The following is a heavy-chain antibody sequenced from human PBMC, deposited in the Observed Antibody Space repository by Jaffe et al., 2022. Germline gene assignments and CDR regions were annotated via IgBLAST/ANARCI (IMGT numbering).Heavy chain of an antibody. V-gene: IGHV4-39*01. CDR3: ARRLTGSPRWFDP. CDR1: GGSVNSSNCY. J-gene: IGHJ5*02. CDR2: VYYSGNT. D-gene: IGHD1-20*01. Sequence: QLQLQESGPGLVKPSETLSLNCTVSGGSVNSSNCYWGWIRQPPGKGLEWIGSVYYSGNTYYNPSLRSRVIISVDTSKNQFSLKLRSVTAADTAVYYCARRLTGSPRWFDPWGQGTLVTVSS.